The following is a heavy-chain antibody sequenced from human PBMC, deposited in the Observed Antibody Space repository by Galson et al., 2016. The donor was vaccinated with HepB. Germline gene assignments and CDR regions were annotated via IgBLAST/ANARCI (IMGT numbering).Heavy chain of an antibody. CDR2: TKSKTNDGTT. V-gene: IGHV3-15*01. J-gene: IGHJ4*02. CDR1: GFTFRHAW. D-gene: IGHD6-6*01. Sequence: SLRLSCAGSGFTFRHAWMSWVRQAPGKGLEWVGRTKSKTNDGTTNYAAPVKGRFTISRDDSKNPLFLQMNSLKTEDTAVYFCTTVGGSSSEHWGQGTLVTVSS. CDR3: TTVGGSSSEH.